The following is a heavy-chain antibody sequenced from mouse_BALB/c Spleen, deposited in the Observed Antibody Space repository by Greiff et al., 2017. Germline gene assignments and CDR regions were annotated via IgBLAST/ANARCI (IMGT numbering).Heavy chain of an antibody. CDR3: TRDGNYAMDY. Sequence: EVKLVESGGGLVKPGVSLKLSCAASGFTFSSYTMSWVRQTPEKRLEWVATISSGGSYTYYPDSVKGRFTISRDNAKNTLYLQMSSLKSEDTAMYYCTRDGNYAMDYWGQGTSVTVSS. CDR1: GFTFSSYT. J-gene: IGHJ4*01. CDR2: ISSGGSYT. V-gene: IGHV5-6-4*01. D-gene: IGHD1-1*02.